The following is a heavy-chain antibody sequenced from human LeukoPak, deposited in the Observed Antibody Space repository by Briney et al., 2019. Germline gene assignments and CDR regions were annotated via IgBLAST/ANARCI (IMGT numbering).Heavy chain of an antibody. CDR1: GGSISSGSYY. D-gene: IGHD3-3*01. CDR2: IYTSGST. CDR3: ASRVIFGVVIRDY. V-gene: IGHV4-61*02. Sequence: SETLSLTCTVSGGSISSGSYYWSWIRQPAGKGLEWIGRIYTSGSTNYNPSLKSRVNISVDTSKNQFSLKLSSVTAADTAVYYCASRVIFGVVIRDYWGQGTLVTVSS. J-gene: IGHJ4*02.